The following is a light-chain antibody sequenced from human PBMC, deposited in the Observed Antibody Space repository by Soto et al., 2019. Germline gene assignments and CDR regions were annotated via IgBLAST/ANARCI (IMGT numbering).Light chain of an antibody. V-gene: IGLV2-14*01. Sequence: QSALTQPASVSGSPGQSITISCTGTSSDVGGYNYISWYQQHPGKAPKLMIYEVSGRPSGVSTRFSGSKSGNTASLTISGLQAEDEAAYYCTSYTSSSTLVFGGGTKLTVL. CDR3: TSYTSSSTLV. CDR1: SSDVGGYNY. CDR2: EVS. J-gene: IGLJ2*01.